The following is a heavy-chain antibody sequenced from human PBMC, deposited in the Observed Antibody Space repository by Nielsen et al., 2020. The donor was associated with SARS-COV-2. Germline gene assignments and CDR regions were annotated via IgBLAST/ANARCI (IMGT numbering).Heavy chain of an antibody. V-gene: IGHV3-15*01. Sequence: GGSLRLSCAASGFIFSNALMTWVRQAPGKGLEWVGRIRSKADGGTTDYAAPVKGRFTISRDDSKNTLYLLMNSLKTEDTAVYYCTSADYSNYLYYYYYMDVWGKGTTVTVSS. CDR2: IRSKADGGTT. J-gene: IGHJ6*03. D-gene: IGHD4-11*01. CDR1: GFIFSNAL. CDR3: TSADYSNYLYYYYYMDV.